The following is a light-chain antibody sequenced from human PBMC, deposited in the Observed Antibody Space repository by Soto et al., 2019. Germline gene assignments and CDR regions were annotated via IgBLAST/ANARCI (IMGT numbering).Light chain of an antibody. CDR1: SGHSNYA. CDR2: INSDGSH. J-gene: IGLJ3*02. CDR3: QTWGTGPWV. V-gene: IGLV4-69*01. Sequence: QSVLTQSPSASASLGASVKLTCTLSSGHSNYAIAWHQQQPEKGPRYLMKINSDGSHSKGDGIPDRFSGSSSGAERYLTISSLQSEDEADYYCQTWGTGPWVFGGGTKLTVL.